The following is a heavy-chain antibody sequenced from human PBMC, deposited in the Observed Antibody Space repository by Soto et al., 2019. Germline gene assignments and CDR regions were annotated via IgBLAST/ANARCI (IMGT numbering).Heavy chain of an antibody. CDR1: GFTFSSYG. V-gene: IGHV3-30*18. Sequence: GGSLRLSCAASGFTFSSYGMHWVRQAPGKGLEWVAVISYDGRNKYYADSVKGRFTISRDNSKNTLYLQMNSLRAEDTAVYYCAKDQTGYLTTQNYYGMDVWGQGTTVTVSS. CDR2: ISYDGRNK. D-gene: IGHD6-13*01. J-gene: IGHJ6*02. CDR3: AKDQTGYLTTQNYYGMDV.